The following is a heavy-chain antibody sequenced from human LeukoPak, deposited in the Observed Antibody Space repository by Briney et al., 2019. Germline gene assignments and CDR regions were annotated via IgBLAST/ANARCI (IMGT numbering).Heavy chain of an antibody. J-gene: IGHJ4*02. CDR1: GGTFSSYA. CDR3: AFERCTSCYIGIAAAGPFDY. CDR2: IIPIFSTA. V-gene: IGHV1-69*13. Sequence: SVKVSCKASGGTFSSYAISWVRQAPGQGLEWMGGIIPIFSTANYAQKFQGRVTITADESTSTAYMELSSLRSEDTAVYYCAFERCTSCYIGIAAAGPFDYWGQGTLVTVSS. D-gene: IGHD6-13*01.